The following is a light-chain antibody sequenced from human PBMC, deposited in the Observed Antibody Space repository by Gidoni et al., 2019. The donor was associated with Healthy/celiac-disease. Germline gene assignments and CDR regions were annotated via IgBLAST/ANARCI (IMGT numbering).Light chain of an antibody. Sequence: QSVLPQPPPPSGTPGQRVTISCSGSSSNIGSNTVNWYQQLPGTAPKLLIYSNNQRPSGVPDRFSGSKSGTSASLAISGLQSEDEADYYCAAWDDSLNGWVFGGGTKLTVL. CDR1: SSNIGSNT. CDR3: AAWDDSLNGWV. J-gene: IGLJ2*01. V-gene: IGLV1-44*01. CDR2: SNN.